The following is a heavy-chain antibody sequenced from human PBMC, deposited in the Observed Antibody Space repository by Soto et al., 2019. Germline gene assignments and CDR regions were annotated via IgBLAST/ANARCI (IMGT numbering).Heavy chain of an antibody. V-gene: IGHV3-33*01. D-gene: IGHD1-26*01. CDR1: GFTFSNYG. CDR3: ARGPATIVGAMDS. Sequence: QVHLVESGGGVVQPGRSLRLSCAASGFTFSNYGMHWVRQAPGKGLEWVAVIWYDGSDKYYADSVKGRFTISRDNSKNKLFLQMNSLRAEDTAVYYCARGPATIVGAMDSWGQGTLVTVSS. J-gene: IGHJ4*02. CDR2: IWYDGSDK.